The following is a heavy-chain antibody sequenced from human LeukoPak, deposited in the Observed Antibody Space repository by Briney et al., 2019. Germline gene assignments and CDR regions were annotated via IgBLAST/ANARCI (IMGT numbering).Heavy chain of an antibody. CDR3: ARQVVVVPAAYNWFDP. V-gene: IGHV5-51*01. CDR2: IYPGDSDT. J-gene: IGHJ5*02. D-gene: IGHD2-2*01. Sequence: GESLKISCKGSGYSFTSYWIGWVRQMPGKGLEWMGIIYPGDSDTRYSPSFQGLVTISADKSISTAYLQWSSLKASDTAMYYCARQVVVVPAAYNWFDPWGQGTLVTVSS. CDR1: GYSFTSYW.